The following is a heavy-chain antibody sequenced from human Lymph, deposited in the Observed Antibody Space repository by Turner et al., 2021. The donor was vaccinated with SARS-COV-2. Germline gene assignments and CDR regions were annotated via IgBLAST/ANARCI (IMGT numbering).Heavy chain of an antibody. D-gene: IGHD2-21*02. CDR3: ARGPPDFPYYFDY. CDR2: ITFTSSYI. Sequence: EVQLVESGGGLVKPGGSLRLSWAASGITFSSYSMNWVRQAPGKGLEWVSSITFTSSYIYYADSVKGRFTISRDNAKNSLYLQMNSLRAEDTAVYYCARGPPDFPYYFDYWGQGTLVTVSS. CDR1: GITFSSYS. V-gene: IGHV3-21*01. J-gene: IGHJ4*02.